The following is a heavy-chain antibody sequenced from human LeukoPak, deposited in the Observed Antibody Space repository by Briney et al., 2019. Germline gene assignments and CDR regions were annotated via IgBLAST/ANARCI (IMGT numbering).Heavy chain of an antibody. D-gene: IGHD2-2*01. Sequence: SETLSLTCAVYGGSFSGYYWSWIRQPPGKGLEWIGELNHSGSTNYNPSLKSRVTISVDTSKNQFSLKLSSVTAADTAVYYCAPYCSSTSCADWGQGTLVTVSS. V-gene: IGHV4-34*01. CDR1: GGSFSGYY. CDR2: LNHSGST. CDR3: APYCSSTSCAD. J-gene: IGHJ4*02.